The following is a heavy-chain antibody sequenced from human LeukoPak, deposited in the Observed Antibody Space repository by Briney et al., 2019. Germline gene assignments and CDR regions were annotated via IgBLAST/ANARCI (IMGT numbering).Heavy chain of an antibody. Sequence: PGGSLGLSCAASGFTFSSYSMNWVRQAPGKGLEWVSSISSSSSYIYYADSVKGRFTISRDNAKNSLYLQMNSLRAEDTAVYYCARGPGGYCSSTSCYTVYWGQGTLVTVSS. D-gene: IGHD2-2*02. CDR2: ISSSSSYI. CDR3: ARGPGGYCSSTSCYTVY. V-gene: IGHV3-21*01. J-gene: IGHJ4*02. CDR1: GFTFSSYS.